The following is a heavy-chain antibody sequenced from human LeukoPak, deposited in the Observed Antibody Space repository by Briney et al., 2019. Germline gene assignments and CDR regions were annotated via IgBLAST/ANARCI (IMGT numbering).Heavy chain of an antibody. V-gene: IGHV1-2*04. J-gene: IGHJ6*02. D-gene: IGHD1-14*01. CDR1: GYTSTGYY. CDR3: ARDIRGPTDSSYGMDV. CDR2: INPNSGGT. Sequence: ASVKVSCKASGYTSTGYYMHWVRQAPGQGLEWMGWINPNSGGTNYAQKFQGWVTMTRDTSISTAYMELSRLRSDDTAVYYCARDIRGPTDSSYGMDVWGQGTTVTVSS.